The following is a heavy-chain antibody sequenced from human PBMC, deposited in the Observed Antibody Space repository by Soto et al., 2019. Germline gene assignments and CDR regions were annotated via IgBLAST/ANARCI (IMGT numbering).Heavy chain of an antibody. J-gene: IGHJ4*02. CDR3: ARGMRDCSSTSCYTY. CDR1: GGSISSYY. CDR2: IYYSGST. D-gene: IGHD2-2*02. Sequence: QVQLQESGPGLVKPSETLSLTCTVSGGSISSYYWSWIRQPPGKGLEWIGYIYYSGSTNYNPSLKSRVTISVDTSKNQFSLKLSSVTAADTAVYYCARGMRDCSSTSCYTYWGQGTLVTVSS. V-gene: IGHV4-59*01.